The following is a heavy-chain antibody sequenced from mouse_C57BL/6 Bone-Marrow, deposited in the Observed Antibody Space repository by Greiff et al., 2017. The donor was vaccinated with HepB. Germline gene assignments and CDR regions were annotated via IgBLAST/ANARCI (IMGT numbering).Heavy chain of an antibody. CDR3: TRSGPITTVVADWYFDV. V-gene: IGHV1-5*01. CDR1: GYTFTSYW. J-gene: IGHJ1*03. CDR2: IYPGNSDT. Sequence: VQLKQSGTVLARPGASVKMSCKTSGYTFTSYWMHWVKQRPGQGLEWIGAIYPGNSDTSYNQKFKGKAKLTAVTSASTAYMELSSLTNEDAAVYYCTRSGPITTVVADWYFDVWGTGTTVTVSS. D-gene: IGHD1-1*01.